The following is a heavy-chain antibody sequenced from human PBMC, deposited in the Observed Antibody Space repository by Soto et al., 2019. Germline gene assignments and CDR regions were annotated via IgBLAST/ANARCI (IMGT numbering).Heavy chain of an antibody. Sequence: QVQLVQSGAEVKKPGSSVKVSCKASGGTFSSYAISWVRQAPGQGLEWMGGIIPIFGTANYAQKFQGRVTITADESTSTAYMELSSLRSEDTAGDYCARDHPDLTIFDGWGQGTLVTVAS. CDR1: GGTFSSYA. V-gene: IGHV1-69*01. D-gene: IGHD3-9*01. J-gene: IGHJ4*02. CDR3: ARDHPDLTIFDG. CDR2: IIPIFGTA.